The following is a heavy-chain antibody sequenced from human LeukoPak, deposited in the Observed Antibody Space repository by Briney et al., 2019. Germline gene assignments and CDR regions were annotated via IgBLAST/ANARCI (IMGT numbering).Heavy chain of an antibody. J-gene: IGHJ6*02. V-gene: IGHV4-31*03. CDR3: ARDSVVVTYGMDV. CDR1: GVSVNSGSYY. D-gene: IGHD2-21*02. Sequence: SETLSLTCTVSGVSVNSGSYYWNWIRQPPGKGLEWIGYIYYSGSTYYNPSLKSRVTISVDTSKNQFSLKLSSVTAADTAVYYCARDSVVVTYGMDVWGQGTTVTVSS. CDR2: IYYSGST.